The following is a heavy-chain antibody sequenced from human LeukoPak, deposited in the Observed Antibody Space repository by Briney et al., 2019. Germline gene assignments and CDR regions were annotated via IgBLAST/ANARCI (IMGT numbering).Heavy chain of an antibody. V-gene: IGHV1-2*04. CDR1: GYTFTGYY. CDR3: ARGNVAAAGIFYYYYGMDV. D-gene: IGHD6-13*01. CDR2: INPNSGGT. J-gene: IGHJ6*04. Sequence: ASVEVSCKASGYTFTGYYMHWVRQAPGQGLEWMGWINPNSGGTNYAQKFQGWVTMTRDTSISTAYMELSRLRSDDTAVYYCARGNVAAAGIFYYYYGMDVWGKGTTVTVSS.